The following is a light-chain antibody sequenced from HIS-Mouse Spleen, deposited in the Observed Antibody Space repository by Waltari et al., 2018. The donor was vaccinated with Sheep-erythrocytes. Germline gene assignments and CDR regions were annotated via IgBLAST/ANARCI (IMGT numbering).Light chain of an antibody. CDR2: QDS. CDR1: KLGDKY. V-gene: IGLV3-1*01. CDR3: SSYAGSNNWV. J-gene: IGLJ3*02. Sequence: SYELTQPPSVSVSPGQTASITCSGDKLGDKYACWYQQKPGQSPVLVIYQDSKRPSGIPERFSGSNSGNTATLTVSGLQAEDEADYYGSSYAGSNNWVFGGGTKLTVL.